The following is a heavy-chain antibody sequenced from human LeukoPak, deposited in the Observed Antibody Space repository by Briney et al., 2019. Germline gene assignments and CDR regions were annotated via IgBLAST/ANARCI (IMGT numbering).Heavy chain of an antibody. CDR2: ISSSGSTI. CDR3: ATQVGDGGYFDY. Sequence: GGSLRLSCAASGFTFSSYEMNWVRQAPGKGLDRVSYISSSGSTIYYADSVKGRFTISRDNAKNSLYLQMNSLRAEDTAVYYCATQVGDGGYFDYWGQGTLVTVSS. V-gene: IGHV3-48*03. D-gene: IGHD1-26*01. CDR1: GFTFSSYE. J-gene: IGHJ4*02.